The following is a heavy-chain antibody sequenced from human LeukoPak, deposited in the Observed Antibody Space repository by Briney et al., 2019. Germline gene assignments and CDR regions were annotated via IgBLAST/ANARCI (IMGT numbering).Heavy chain of an antibody. V-gene: IGHV1-18*01. CDR3: ARDDYGDYPYYFDY. CDR1: GYTFTSYG. CDR2: ISAYNGNT. J-gene: IGHJ4*02. D-gene: IGHD4-17*01. Sequence: ASVKVSCKASGYTFTSYGISWVRQAPGQGLESMGWISAYNGNTNYAQKLQGRVTMTTDTSTSTAYMELRSLRSDDTAVYYCARDDYGDYPYYFDYWGQGTLVTVSS.